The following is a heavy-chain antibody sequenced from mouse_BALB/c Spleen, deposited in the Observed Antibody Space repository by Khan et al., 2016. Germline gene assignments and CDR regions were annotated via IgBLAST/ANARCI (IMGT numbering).Heavy chain of an antibody. V-gene: IGHV2-9*02. CDR2: IWAGGST. J-gene: IGHJ2*01. D-gene: IGHD1-1*01. CDR3: ARDRYYGTSYFDY. CDR1: GFSLTTYG. Sequence: QVQLKQSGPGLVAPSQSLSITCTVSGFSLTTYGVHWVRQPPGKGLEWLGVIWAGGSTNYNSALMSRLSIRKDNSKSQVFLKMNSLQTDDTASYYCARDRYYGTSYFDYWGQGTTLTVSS.